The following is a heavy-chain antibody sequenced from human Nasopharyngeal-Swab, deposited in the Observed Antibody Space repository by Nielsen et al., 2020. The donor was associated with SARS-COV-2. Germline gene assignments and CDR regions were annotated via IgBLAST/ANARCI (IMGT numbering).Heavy chain of an antibody. CDR2: MNPDGGSI. D-gene: IGHD6-19*01. Sequence: GGSLRLSCAASGFTFSSYWVHWVRQLPGRGLVWVSRMNPDGGSISYADSVKGRFTISRDNPKNTFYLQMNSLRADDTAVYYCVRGSSDWRGIDYWGQGILVTVSS. CDR1: GFTFSSYW. V-gene: IGHV3-74*01. J-gene: IGHJ4*02. CDR3: VRGSSDWRGIDY.